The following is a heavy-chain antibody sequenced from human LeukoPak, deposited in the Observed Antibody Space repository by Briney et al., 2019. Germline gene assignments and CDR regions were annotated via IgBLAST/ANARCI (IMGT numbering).Heavy chain of an antibody. V-gene: IGHV3-23*01. CDR2: ITRSGGST. CDR1: GFTFSSYA. Sequence: GGSLRLSCAASGFTFSSYAMSWVRQAPGKGLEWISGITRSGGSTYYADSVKGRFTISSDNSKNTPYLQMNSPRAEDTAVYYCANGGSIAVATPLDYWGQGTVVTVSS. CDR3: ANGGSIAVATPLDY. J-gene: IGHJ4*02. D-gene: IGHD6-19*01.